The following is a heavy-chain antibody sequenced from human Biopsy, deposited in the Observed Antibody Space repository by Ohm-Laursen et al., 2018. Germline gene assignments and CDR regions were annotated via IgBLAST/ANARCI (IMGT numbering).Heavy chain of an antibody. CDR1: SYTFTDYN. CDR3: VRSRAGGATWGMDV. D-gene: IGHD3-16*01. V-gene: IGHV1-2*02. Sequence: SSVKVSCKVSSYTFTDYNIHWMRQAPGQGLEWMGWINPDNGGTIHAQKFQGRVTVTRDTSISTAYVEVTSLRSDDTAVYYCVRSRAGGATWGMDVWGQGTTVTVSS. J-gene: IGHJ6*02. CDR2: INPDNGGT.